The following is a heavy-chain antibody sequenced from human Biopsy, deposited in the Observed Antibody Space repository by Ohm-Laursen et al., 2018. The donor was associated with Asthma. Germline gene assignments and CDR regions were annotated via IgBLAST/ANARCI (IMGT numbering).Heavy chain of an antibody. CDR1: GGTFSSYA. CDR2: IIPIFGTT. Sequence: ASVKVSCKASGGTFSSYAISWVRQAPGQGLEWMGGIIPIFGTTNYVQKFQGRVTITADESTSTAYMELSSLRPEDTAVYYCARDPHNSYLASLRTKFNYYYYGMDVWGQGTTVTVSS. J-gene: IGHJ6*02. D-gene: IGHD1-7*01. CDR3: ARDPHNSYLASLRTKFNYYYYGMDV. V-gene: IGHV1-69*13.